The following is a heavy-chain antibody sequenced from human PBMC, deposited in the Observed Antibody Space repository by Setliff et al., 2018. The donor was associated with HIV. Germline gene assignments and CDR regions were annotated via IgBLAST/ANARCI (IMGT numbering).Heavy chain of an antibody. CDR2: VYYGGST. Sequence: TFSSYDMSWVRQPPGKGLEWIGSVYYGGSTYYNPSLKSRVTISVDTSKNQFSLKLSSVTAADTAVYYYARGNFNYWGQGTLVTVSS. CDR1: TFSSYD. J-gene: IGHJ4*02. D-gene: IGHD3-16*01. V-gene: IGHV4-39*01. CDR3: ARGNFNY.